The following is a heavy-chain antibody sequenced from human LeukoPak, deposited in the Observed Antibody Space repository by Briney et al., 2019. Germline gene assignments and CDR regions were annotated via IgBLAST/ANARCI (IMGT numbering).Heavy chain of an antibody. CDR3: ARTYYYDSSGPPNYYYYYGMDV. Sequence: PSEALSLTCAVSGGSVNRGTFFWTWIRQPPGKGLEWIGYISNSGSTNYNPSLKSRVTISVDKSKNQFSLKLSSVTAADTAVYYCARTYYYDSSGPPNYYYYYGMDVWGQGTTVTVSS. V-gene: IGHV4-61*01. J-gene: IGHJ6*02. D-gene: IGHD3-22*01. CDR1: GGSVNRGTFF. CDR2: ISNSGST.